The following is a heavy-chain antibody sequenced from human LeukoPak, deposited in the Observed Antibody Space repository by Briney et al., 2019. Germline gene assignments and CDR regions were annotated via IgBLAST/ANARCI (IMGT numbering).Heavy chain of an antibody. D-gene: IGHD6-13*01. CDR3: ARIAAAIDY. V-gene: IGHV3-48*04. Sequence: GGSLRLSCAASGFTFSSYSMNCLRQAPGKGLEWVSYISSSSSTIYYADSVKGRFTISRDNAKNSLYLQMNSLRAEDTAVYYCARIAAAIDYWGQGTLVTVSS. CDR1: GFTFSSYS. J-gene: IGHJ4*02. CDR2: ISSSSSTI.